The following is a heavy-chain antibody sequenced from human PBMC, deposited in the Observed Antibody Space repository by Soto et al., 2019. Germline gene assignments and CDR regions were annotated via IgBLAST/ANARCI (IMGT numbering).Heavy chain of an antibody. V-gene: IGHV3-7*03. Sequence: EVQLVESGGGLVQPGGSLTLSCAASGFTFSTYWMNWVRQAPGKGLEWVAKIRHDSTERFYGDSVKGRFTVSRDDATESLFLQMNSLRVEDTAVYYCARSQRVGYHYEGHYFDYWGHGILVTVSS. CDR2: IRHDSTER. CDR1: GFTFSTYW. CDR3: ARSQRVGYHYEGHYFDY. J-gene: IGHJ4*01. D-gene: IGHD3-22*01.